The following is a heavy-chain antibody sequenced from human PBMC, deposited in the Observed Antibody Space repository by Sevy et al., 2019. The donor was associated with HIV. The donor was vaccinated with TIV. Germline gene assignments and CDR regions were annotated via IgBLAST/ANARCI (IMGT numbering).Heavy chain of an antibody. CDR2: IYYSGST. Sequence: SETLSLTCTVSGGSISSGDYYWSWIRQPPGKGLEWIGYIYYSGSTYYNPSLKSRVTISVDTSKNQFSLKLSSVTAADTAVYYCARGFSGYGDDAFDIWGQGTMVTVSS. D-gene: IGHD3-22*01. V-gene: IGHV4-30-4*01. CDR3: ARGFSGYGDDAFDI. CDR1: GGSISSGDYY. J-gene: IGHJ3*02.